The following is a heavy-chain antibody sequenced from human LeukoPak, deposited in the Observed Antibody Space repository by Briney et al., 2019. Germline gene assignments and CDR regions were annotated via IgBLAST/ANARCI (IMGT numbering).Heavy chain of an antibody. CDR2: ISGGGGST. V-gene: IGHV3-23*01. CDR3: AKSIVVVPAATTY. Sequence: GGSLRLSCAASGFTFSSYAMGWVRQAPGKGLEWVSAISGGGGSTYYADSVKGRFTISRDNSKNTLYLQMNSLRAEDTAVYYCAKSIVVVPAATTYWGQGTLVTVSS. D-gene: IGHD2-2*01. CDR1: GFTFSSYA. J-gene: IGHJ4*02.